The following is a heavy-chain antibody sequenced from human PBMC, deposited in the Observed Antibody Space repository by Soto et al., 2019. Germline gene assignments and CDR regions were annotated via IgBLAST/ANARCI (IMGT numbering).Heavy chain of an antibody. Sequence: EVQLVESGGGLVKPGGSLRLSCAASGFTFSSYSMNWVRQAPGKGLEWVSSISSSSSYIYYADPVKGRFTISRDNAKNSLYLQMNSLRAEDTAVYYCARGRGRDWNALDYWGQGTLVTVSS. CDR2: ISSSSSYI. CDR3: ARGRGRDWNALDY. V-gene: IGHV3-21*01. J-gene: IGHJ4*02. D-gene: IGHD1-1*01. CDR1: GFTFSSYS.